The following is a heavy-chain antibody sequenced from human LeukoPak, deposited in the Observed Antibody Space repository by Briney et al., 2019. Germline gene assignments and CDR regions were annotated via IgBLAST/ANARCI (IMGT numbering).Heavy chain of an antibody. CDR2: ISGSGGST. Sequence: GGSLRLSCAASGFTFSSYAMSWVRQAPGKGLEWVSAISGSGGSTYYADSVKGRFTISRDNSKNTLYLQMNSLRAEDTAVYYCAKEGPYGLGSYWYFDLWGRGTLVTVSS. J-gene: IGHJ2*01. V-gene: IGHV3-23*01. CDR3: AKEGPYGLGSYWYFDL. D-gene: IGHD7-27*01. CDR1: GFTFSSYA.